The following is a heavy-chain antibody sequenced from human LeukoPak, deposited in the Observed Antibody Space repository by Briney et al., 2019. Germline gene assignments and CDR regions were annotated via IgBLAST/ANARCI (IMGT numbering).Heavy chain of an antibody. V-gene: IGHV1-18*01. CDR2: ISAYNGNT. D-gene: IGHD3-22*01. Sequence: GASVKVSCKASGYTFTSYGISWVRQAPGQGLEWMGWISAYNGNTNYAQKLQGRVTMTTDTSTSTAYMEPRSLRSDDTAVYYCARVTLRYYYDSSGYLDSYWGQGTLVTVSS. J-gene: IGHJ4*02. CDR3: ARVTLRYYYDSSGYLDSY. CDR1: GYTFTSYG.